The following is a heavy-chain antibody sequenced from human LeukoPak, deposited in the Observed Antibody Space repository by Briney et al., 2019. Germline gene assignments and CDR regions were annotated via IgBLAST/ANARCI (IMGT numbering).Heavy chain of an antibody. CDR3: ARDVVVVVAAIGGLFDY. V-gene: IGHV1-18*01. D-gene: IGHD2-15*01. J-gene: IGHJ4*02. CDR2: ISAYNGNT. Sequence: GASVKVSCKASVYTFTSYGISWVRQAPGQGLEWMGWISAYNGNTNYAQKLQGRVTMTTDTSTSTAYMELRSLRSDDTAVYYCARDVVVVVAAIGGLFDYWGQGTLVTVSS. CDR1: VYTFTSYG.